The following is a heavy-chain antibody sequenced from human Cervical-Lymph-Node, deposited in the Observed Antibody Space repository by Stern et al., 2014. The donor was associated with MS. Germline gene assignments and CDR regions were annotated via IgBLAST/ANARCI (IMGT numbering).Heavy chain of an antibody. CDR3: ARRLLYSSSWYDWDRFDP. CDR1: GVSLSTSGVG. Sequence: QITLKESGPTLVKPTQTLTLTCTFSGVSLSTSGVGVGWIRQPPGKALEWLALIYWDDDKHYSPSLESRLTVTKEASKHPVVLTMTNMDPVDTATYYCARRLLYSSSWYDWDRFDPWGQGTLVTVSS. V-gene: IGHV2-5*02. CDR2: IYWDDDK. J-gene: IGHJ5*02. D-gene: IGHD6-13*01.